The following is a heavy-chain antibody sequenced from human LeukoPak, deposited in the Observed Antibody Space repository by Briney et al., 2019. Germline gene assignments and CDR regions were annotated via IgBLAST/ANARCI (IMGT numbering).Heavy chain of an antibody. Sequence: GASVKVSXKVSGYTFTDYYMHWVQQAPGKGLEWMGLVDPEDGETIYAEKFQGRVTITADTSTDTAYMELSSLRSEDTAVYYCATAWEDQAYYFDYWGQGTLVTVPS. D-gene: IGHD1-26*01. CDR2: VDPEDGET. CDR3: ATAWEDQAYYFDY. V-gene: IGHV1-69-2*01. CDR1: GYTFTDYY. J-gene: IGHJ4*02.